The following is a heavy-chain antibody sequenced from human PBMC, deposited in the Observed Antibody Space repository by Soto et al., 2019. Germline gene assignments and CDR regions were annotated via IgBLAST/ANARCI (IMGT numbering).Heavy chain of an antibody. Sequence: VQLLESGGGVVQPGGSLRLSCATSGFSLSSYAMHWVRQAPGKGLEWVALMSYDETKKYYADSVKGRFTISRDTSKNTLFLQMNNLRVEDTAVYYCAKDRRDGDFMHILVVDFWGQGALVTVSS. V-gene: IGHV3-30*18. CDR3: AKDRRDGDFMHILVVDF. J-gene: IGHJ4*02. CDR1: GFSLSSYA. CDR2: MSYDETKK. D-gene: IGHD2-15*01.